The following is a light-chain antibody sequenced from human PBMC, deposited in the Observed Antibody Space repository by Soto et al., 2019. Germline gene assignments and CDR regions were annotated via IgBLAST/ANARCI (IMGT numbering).Light chain of an antibody. Sequence: DIQMTQSPSTLSASVGDIVTITCRASQSISTWLAWYQQKPGKAPKLLIYDASSLESGVPSRFSGSGSGTEFALTISSLQPDVFATYYCQQYDSYSLTFGGGTKVGIK. CDR3: QQYDSYSLT. J-gene: IGKJ4*01. CDR1: QSISTW. CDR2: DAS. V-gene: IGKV1-5*01.